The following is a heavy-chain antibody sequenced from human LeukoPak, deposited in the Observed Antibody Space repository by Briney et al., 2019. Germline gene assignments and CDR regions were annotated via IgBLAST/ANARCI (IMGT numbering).Heavy chain of an antibody. CDR2: ISYDGSNE. CDR3: ARGSSKNGYNYDYFDY. D-gene: IGHD5-24*01. CDR1: GFTFITYA. Sequence: PGRSLRLSCAASGFTFITYAMHWVRQAPGRGLEWVAVISYDGSNEYYVDSVKGRFTISRDNSKNILYLQMNSLTAEDTAVYYCARGSSKNGYNYDYFDYRGQGTLVTVSS. J-gene: IGHJ4*02. V-gene: IGHV3-30-3*01.